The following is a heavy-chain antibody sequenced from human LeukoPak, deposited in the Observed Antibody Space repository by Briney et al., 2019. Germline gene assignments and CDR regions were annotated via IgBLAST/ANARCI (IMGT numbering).Heavy chain of an antibody. CDR3: AKDVAPTGILRYFDWLLIFQH. CDR1: GFTFSSYA. CDR2: ISGSGGST. D-gene: IGHD3-9*01. V-gene: IGHV3-23*01. J-gene: IGHJ1*01. Sequence: GGSLRLSCAASGFTFSSYAMGWVRQAPGKGLEWVSAISGSGGSTYYADSVKGRFTISRDDSKNTLYLQMNSLRAEDTAVYYCAKDVAPTGILRYFDWLLIFQHWGQGTLVTVSS.